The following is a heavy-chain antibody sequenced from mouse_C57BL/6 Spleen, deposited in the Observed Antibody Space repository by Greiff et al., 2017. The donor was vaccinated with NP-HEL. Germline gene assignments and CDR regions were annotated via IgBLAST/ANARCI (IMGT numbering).Heavy chain of an antibody. J-gene: IGHJ4*01. CDR3: ARRGGIYYDYERAMDY. V-gene: IGHV1-26*01. CDR2: INPNNGGT. Sequence: EVQLQQSGPELVKPGASVKISCKASGYTFTDYYMNWVKQSHGKSLEWIGDINPNNGGTSYNQKFKGKATLTVDKSSSTAYMERRSLTSEDSAVYYCARRGGIYYDYERAMDYWGQGTSVTVSS. CDR1: GYTFTDYY. D-gene: IGHD2-4*01.